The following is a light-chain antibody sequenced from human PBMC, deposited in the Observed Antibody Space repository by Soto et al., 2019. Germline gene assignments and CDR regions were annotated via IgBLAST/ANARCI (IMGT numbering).Light chain of an antibody. CDR1: QSVSSN. J-gene: IGKJ5*01. CDR3: QQYNNWPPT. CDR2: GAS. V-gene: IGKV3-15*01. Sequence: EIVMTQSPATLSVSPGERATLSCMASQSVSSNLAWYHQKPGQAPRLLIYGASTRATGIPARFSGSRSGTEFTLTISSLQSEDFAVYYCQQYNNWPPTVGQGTRLEIK.